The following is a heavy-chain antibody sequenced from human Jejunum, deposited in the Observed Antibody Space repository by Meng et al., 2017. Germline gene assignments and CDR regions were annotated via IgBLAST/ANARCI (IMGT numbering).Heavy chain of an antibody. J-gene: IGHJ4*02. Sequence: GESLKISCVASGFSFSGYGMHWVRQAPGKGLEWVAVIWGDGSIQKYADSVKGRFVISRDDSRKTLYLQMDSLRVEDTAVYYCATDSGGSPFDYWGQGSLVNGYS. CDR1: GFSFSGYG. V-gene: IGHV3-33*01. CDR2: IWGDGSIQ. CDR3: ATDSGGSPFDY. D-gene: IGHD2-15*01.